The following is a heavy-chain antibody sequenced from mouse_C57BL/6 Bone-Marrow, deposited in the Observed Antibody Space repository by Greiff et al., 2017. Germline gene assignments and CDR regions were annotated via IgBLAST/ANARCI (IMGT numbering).Heavy chain of an antibody. Sequence: EVKLMESGAELVRPGASVKLSCTASGFNIKDDYMHWVKQRPEQGLEWIGWIDPENGDTEYASKFQGKATITADTSSNTAYLQLSSLTSEDTAVYYCTTDGYYGYYYAMDYWGQGTSVTVSS. V-gene: IGHV14-4*01. CDR1: GFNIKDDY. CDR3: TTDGYYGYYYAMDY. J-gene: IGHJ4*01. D-gene: IGHD2-3*01. CDR2: IDPENGDT.